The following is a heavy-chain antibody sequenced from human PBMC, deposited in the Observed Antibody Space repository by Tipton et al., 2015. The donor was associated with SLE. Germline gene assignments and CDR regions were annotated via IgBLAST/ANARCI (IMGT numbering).Heavy chain of an antibody. J-gene: IGHJ4*02. D-gene: IGHD5-18*01. V-gene: IGHV3-48*03. CDR2: ISRSTGTT. Sequence: SLRLSCVASGFTLSNYEMSWVRQAPGKGLEWLSYISRSTGTTYSADSVKGRVTISRDNAKNTVYLQMNSLRAEDTAVYYCGREGDTAFDYWGQGTLVTVSS. CDR3: GREGDTAFDY. CDR1: GFTLSNYE.